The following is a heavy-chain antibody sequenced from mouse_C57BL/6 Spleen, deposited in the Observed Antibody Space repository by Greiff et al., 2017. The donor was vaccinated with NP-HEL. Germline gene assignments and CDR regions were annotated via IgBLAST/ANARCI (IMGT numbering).Heavy chain of an antibody. Sequence: VQLQQPGAELVKPGASVKLSCKASGYTFTSYWMHWVKQRPGQGLEWIGMIHPNSGSTNYNEKFKSKATLTVDKSSSTAYMQLSSLTSEDSAVYYCAREFTTVVVERAMDYWGQGTSVTVSS. CDR1: GYTFTSYW. D-gene: IGHD1-1*01. CDR2: IHPNSGST. V-gene: IGHV1-64*01. CDR3: AREFTTVVVERAMDY. J-gene: IGHJ4*01.